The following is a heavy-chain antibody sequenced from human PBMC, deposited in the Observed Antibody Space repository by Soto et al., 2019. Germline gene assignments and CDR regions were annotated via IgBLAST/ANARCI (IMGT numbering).Heavy chain of an antibody. CDR2: INHSGST. D-gene: IGHD1-26*01. V-gene: IGHV4-34*01. J-gene: IGHJ6*02. Sequence: SETLSLTCAVYGGSFSGYYWSWIRQPPGKGLEWIGEINHSGSTNYNPSLKSRVTISVDTSKNQFSLKLSSVTAADTAVYYCTNRDEACYYSVADWGQGTTVTVSS. CDR1: GGSFSGYY. CDR3: TNRDEACYYSVAD.